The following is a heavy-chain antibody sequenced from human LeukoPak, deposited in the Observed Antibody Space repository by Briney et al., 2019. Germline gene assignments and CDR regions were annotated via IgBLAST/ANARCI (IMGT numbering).Heavy chain of an antibody. D-gene: IGHD2-8*01. Sequence: GGSLRLTCAASGFTFSSYEMNWVRQAPGKGLDWVSYISTSGSTIYYADSVKGRFTISRDNAKNSLYLQMNSLRAEDTAVYYCARQKYQRGPDVSYFDYWGQGTLATVSS. J-gene: IGHJ4*02. CDR2: ISTSGSTI. V-gene: IGHV3-48*03. CDR3: ARQKYQRGPDVSYFDY. CDR1: GFTFSSYE.